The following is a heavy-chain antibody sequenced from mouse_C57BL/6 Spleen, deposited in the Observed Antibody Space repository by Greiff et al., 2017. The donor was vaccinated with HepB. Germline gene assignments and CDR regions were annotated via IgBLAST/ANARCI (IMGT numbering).Heavy chain of an antibody. CDR1: GYTFTSYW. Sequence: QVQLQQPGAELVKPGASVKLSCKASGYTFTSYWMQWVKQRPGQGLEWIGEIDHSDSYTNSNQKLKGKATLTVDTSSSPAYMQLSILTSEDSEVYYCARHGSSYYAMDYWGQGTSVTVSS. CDR2: IDHSDSYT. V-gene: IGHV1-50*01. D-gene: IGHD1-1*01. J-gene: IGHJ4*01. CDR3: ARHGSSYYAMDY.